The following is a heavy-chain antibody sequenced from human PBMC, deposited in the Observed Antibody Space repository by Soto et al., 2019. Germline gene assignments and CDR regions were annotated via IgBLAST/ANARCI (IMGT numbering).Heavy chain of an antibody. CDR1: GFTFTNYA. CDR3: ARGSSSSWQSYFDF. D-gene: IGHD6-13*01. V-gene: IGHV3-23*01. J-gene: IGHJ4*02. Sequence: EVQVLESGGGLVQPGGSLRLSCAASGFTFTNYAMTWVRQAPGKGLDWGSGISNSGGSTYYADSVKGRFTTSRDNSKNTLDLQMTGLKAEDTAVYYCARGSSSSWQSYFDFWGQGTLVTVSS. CDR2: ISNSGGST.